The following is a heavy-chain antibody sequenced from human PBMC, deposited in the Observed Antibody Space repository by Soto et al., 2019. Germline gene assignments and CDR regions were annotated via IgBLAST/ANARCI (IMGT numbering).Heavy chain of an antibody. CDR1: GYTFTSYA. Sequence: ASVKVSCKASGYTFTSYALHWVRQAPGQRLEWMGWINAGNGNTKYSQKFQGRVTITRDTSASTAYMELSSLRSEDTAVYYCARGRGTISGYYPFFDYWGQGTLVTVSS. CDR3: ARGRGTISGYYPFFDY. V-gene: IGHV1-3*01. CDR2: INAGNGNT. D-gene: IGHD3-22*01. J-gene: IGHJ4*02.